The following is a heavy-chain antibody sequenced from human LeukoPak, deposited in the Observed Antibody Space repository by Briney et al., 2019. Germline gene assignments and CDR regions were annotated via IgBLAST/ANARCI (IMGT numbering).Heavy chain of an antibody. Sequence: SVKVSCKASGGTFSSYAISWVRQAPGQGLEWMGRIIPILGIANYAQKFQGRVTITADKSTSTAYMGLSSLRSEDTAVYYCARGPPKGAFDIWGQGTMVTVSS. CDR3: ARGPPKGAFDI. CDR1: GGTFSSYA. J-gene: IGHJ3*02. CDR2: IIPILGIA. V-gene: IGHV1-69*04.